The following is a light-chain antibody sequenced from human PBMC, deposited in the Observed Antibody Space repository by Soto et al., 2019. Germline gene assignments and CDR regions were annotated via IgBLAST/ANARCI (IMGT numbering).Light chain of an antibody. J-gene: IGLJ1*01. CDR2: SNN. V-gene: IGLV1-44*01. CDR3: AAWDDSLNGSYV. CDR1: SSNIGSNT. Sequence: QSVLTRPPSASGTPGQRVTISCSGSSSNIGSNTVNWYQQLPGTAPKLLIYSNNQRPSGVPDRFSGSKSGTSASLAISGLQSEDEAEYYCAAWDDSLNGSYVFGSGTTVTVL.